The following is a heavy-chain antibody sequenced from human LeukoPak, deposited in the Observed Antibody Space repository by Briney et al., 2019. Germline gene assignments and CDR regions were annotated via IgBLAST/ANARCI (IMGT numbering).Heavy chain of an antibody. Sequence: GGSLRLSCAASGFTFSSYGMSWIRQAPGKGLEWVSYISSSGSTIYYADSVKGRFTISRDNAKNSLYLQMNSLRAEDTAVYYCARQRSVLRYFDWSTDDAFDIWGQGTMVTVSS. D-gene: IGHD3-9*01. CDR1: GFTFSSYG. CDR2: ISSSGSTI. CDR3: ARQRSVLRYFDWSTDDAFDI. J-gene: IGHJ3*02. V-gene: IGHV3-11*01.